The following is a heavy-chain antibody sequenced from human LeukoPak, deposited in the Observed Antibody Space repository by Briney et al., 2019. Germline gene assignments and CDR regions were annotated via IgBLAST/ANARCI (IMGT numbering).Heavy chain of an antibody. CDR3: AREPPFYNYCYGMDI. Sequence: PSETLSLTCTVSRRFISSYYWSWIRQPAGKGLEWIGRIYTSGSTYYNPSLKSRATMSVDTSKNQLSLKLSSVTSADTAVYYCAREPPFYNYCYGMDIWGQGTTVTVSS. V-gene: IGHV4-4*07. CDR2: IYTSGST. CDR1: RRFISSYY. D-gene: IGHD3-10*01. J-gene: IGHJ6*02.